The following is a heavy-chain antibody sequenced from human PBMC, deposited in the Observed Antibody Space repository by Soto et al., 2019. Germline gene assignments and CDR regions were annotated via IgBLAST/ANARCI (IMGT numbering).Heavy chain of an antibody. D-gene: IGHD5-12*01. J-gene: IGHJ6*02. CDR1: GFTFSDYY. Sequence: QVQLVESGGGLVKPGGSLRLSCAASGFTFSDYYMSWIRQAPGKGLEWVSYISSSGRTIYYADSVKGRFTISRDNAKTSLYLQMNSLRAEDTAVYYCAREDGYNYSPYYYYYYGMDVWGQGTTVTVSS. V-gene: IGHV3-11*01. CDR2: ISSSGRTI. CDR3: AREDGYNYSPYYYYYYGMDV.